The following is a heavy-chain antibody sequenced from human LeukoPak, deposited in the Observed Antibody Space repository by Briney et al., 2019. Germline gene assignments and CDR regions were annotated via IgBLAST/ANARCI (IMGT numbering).Heavy chain of an antibody. CDR3: AGSSGGAAVFEVRY. CDR2: IYTSGST. D-gene: IGHD3-10*02. Sequence: PSETLSLTCTVSGGSISSYYWSWIRQPAGKGLEWIGRIYTSGSTNYNPSLKSRVTMSVDTSKNQFSLKLSSVAAADTAVYYCAGSSGGAAVFEVRYWGQGNLVTVSS. J-gene: IGHJ4*02. V-gene: IGHV4-4*07. CDR1: GGSISSYY.